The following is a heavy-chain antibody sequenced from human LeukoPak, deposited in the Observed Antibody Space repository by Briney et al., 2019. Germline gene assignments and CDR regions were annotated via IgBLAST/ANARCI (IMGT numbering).Heavy chain of an antibody. Sequence: SETLSLTCAVYGGSFSGYYWSWIRQPPGKGLEWIGEINHGGSTNYNPSLKSRVTISVDTSKNQFSLKLSSVTAADTAVYYCARRSCSSTSCYPYYFDYWGQGTLVTVSS. CDR2: INHGGST. CDR1: GGSFSGYY. D-gene: IGHD2-2*01. J-gene: IGHJ4*02. CDR3: ARRSCSSTSCYPYYFDY. V-gene: IGHV4-34*01.